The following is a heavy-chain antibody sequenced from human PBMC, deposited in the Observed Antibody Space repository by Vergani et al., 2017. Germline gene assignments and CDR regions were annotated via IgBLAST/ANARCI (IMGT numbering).Heavy chain of an antibody. J-gene: IGHJ5*02. CDR3: ASDRGYSSSWYGWFDP. D-gene: IGHD6-13*01. CDR2: FIPSFGTA. V-gene: IGHV1-69*13. CDR1: GGTFSSYA. Sequence: QVQLVQSGAEVKKPGSSVKVSCKASGGTFSSYAISWVRQAPGQGLEWMGRFIPSFGTANYAQKFQGRVTITADESTSTAYMELSSLRSEDTAVYYCASDRGYSSSWYGWFDPWDRRTLVTVSA.